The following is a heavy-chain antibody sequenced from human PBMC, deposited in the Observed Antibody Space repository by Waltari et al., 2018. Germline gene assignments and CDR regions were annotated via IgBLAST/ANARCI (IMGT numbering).Heavy chain of an antibody. D-gene: IGHD3-9*01. V-gene: IGHV4-4*02. J-gene: IGHJ4*02. CDR1: GDSINNNPW. CDR2: IYGSGST. Sequence: QVQLQESGPGLVKPSGTLSLTSVVSGDSINNNPWWSWVRQAPGKGLEWIGQIYGSGSTIYNPSVKSRVTISADNSKNQFSLTLKSVTAADTALYFCARGLSQYGATTGFDYWGQGTRVSVSS. CDR3: ARGLSQYGATTGFDY.